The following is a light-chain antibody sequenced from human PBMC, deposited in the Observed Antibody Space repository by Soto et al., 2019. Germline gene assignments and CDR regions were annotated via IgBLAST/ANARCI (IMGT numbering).Light chain of an antibody. CDR1: QSVSSSY. Sequence: EIVLTQSPGTLSLSPGERATLSCRASQSVSSSYLAWYQQKPGQAPRLLIYGASSRATGIPDRFSGSGSGTDFTLTISRLEPEDFAEYYCQQYGSRGFTFGPGTKVDIK. J-gene: IGKJ3*01. CDR2: GAS. CDR3: QQYGSRGFT. V-gene: IGKV3-20*01.